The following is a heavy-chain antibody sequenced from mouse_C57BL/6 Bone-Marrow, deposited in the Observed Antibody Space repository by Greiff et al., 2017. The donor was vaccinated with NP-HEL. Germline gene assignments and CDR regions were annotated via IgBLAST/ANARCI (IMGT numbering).Heavy chain of an antibody. D-gene: IGHD1-1*01. V-gene: IGHV14-4*01. Sequence: LKQSGAELVRPGASVKLSCTASGFNIKDDYMHWVKQRPEQGLEWIGWIDPENGDTEYASKFQGKATITADTSSNTAYLQLSSLTSEDTAVYYCTTLYYGSSYAMDYWGQGTSVTVSS. CDR2: IDPENGDT. CDR1: GFNIKDDY. CDR3: TTLYYGSSYAMDY. J-gene: IGHJ4*01.